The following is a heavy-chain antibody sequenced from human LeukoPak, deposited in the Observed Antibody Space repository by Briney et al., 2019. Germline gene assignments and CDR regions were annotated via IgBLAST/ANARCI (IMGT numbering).Heavy chain of an antibody. D-gene: IGHD3-10*01. J-gene: IGHJ4*02. CDR3: ARAIPPTKLWFGELSGEVDY. CDR2: INTNTGNP. V-gene: IGHV7-4-1*02. CDR1: GYTFTSYA. Sequence: ASVKVSCKASGYTFTSYAMNWVRQAPGQGLEWMGRINTNTGNPTYAQGFTGRFVFSLDTSVSTAYLQISSLKAEDTAVYYCARAIPPTKLWFGELSGEVDYWGQGTLVTVSS.